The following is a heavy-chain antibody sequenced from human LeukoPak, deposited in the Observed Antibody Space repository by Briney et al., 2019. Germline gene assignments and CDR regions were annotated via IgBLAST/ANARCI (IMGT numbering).Heavy chain of an antibody. CDR2: ISSSGSTI. J-gene: IGHJ4*02. V-gene: IGHV3-48*01. Sequence: PGGSLRLSCAASGFTFSSYSMNWVRQAPGKGLEWVSYISSSGSTIDYADSVKGRFTISRDNAKNSLYLQMNSLRAEDTAVYYCARYSSPYYFDYWGQGTLVTVSS. CDR1: GFTFSSYS. CDR3: ARYSSPYYFDY. D-gene: IGHD2-21*01.